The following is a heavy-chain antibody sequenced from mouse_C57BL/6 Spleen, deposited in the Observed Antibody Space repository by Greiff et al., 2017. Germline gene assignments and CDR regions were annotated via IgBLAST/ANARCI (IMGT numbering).Heavy chain of an antibody. V-gene: IGHV5-4*01. Sequence: EVQGVESGGGLVKPGGSLKLSCAASGFTFSSYAMSWVRQTPEKRLEWVATISASGSYTYYPDNVKGRFTISKGKAKNNLYLQMSHLKSEDTAMYYCEKVDDYDEGYAMDYWGQGTSVTVSS. CDR1: GFTFSSYA. CDR2: ISASGSYT. D-gene: IGHD2-4*01. J-gene: IGHJ4*01. CDR3: EKVDDYDEGYAMDY.